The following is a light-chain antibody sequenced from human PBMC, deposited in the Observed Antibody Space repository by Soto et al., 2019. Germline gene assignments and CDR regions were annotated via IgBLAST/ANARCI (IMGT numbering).Light chain of an antibody. CDR3: CSYAGSHTPWV. J-gene: IGLJ3*02. V-gene: IGLV2-11*01. Sequence: QSVLTQPRSVSGSPGQSVTISCTGTSSDVGGYNYVSWYQQHPGKAPKLMIYAVNKWPSGVPDRFSGSKSGNTASLTISGLQAEDEADYHCCSYAGSHTPWVFGGGTKLTVL. CDR2: AVN. CDR1: SSDVGGYNY.